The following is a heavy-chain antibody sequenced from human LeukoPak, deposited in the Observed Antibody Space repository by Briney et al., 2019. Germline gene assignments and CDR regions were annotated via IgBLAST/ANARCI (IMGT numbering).Heavy chain of an antibody. CDR3: ARDGDYDILTGEPYYFDY. J-gene: IGHJ4*02. CDR1: GYTFTSYG. D-gene: IGHD3-9*01. CDR2: IIPIFGTA. V-gene: IGHV1-69*05. Sequence: GASVKVSCKASGYTFTSYGISWVRQAPGQGLEWMGRIIPIFGTANYAQKFQGRVTITTDESTSTAYMELSSLRSEDTAVYYCARDGDYDILTGEPYYFDYWGQGTLVTVSS.